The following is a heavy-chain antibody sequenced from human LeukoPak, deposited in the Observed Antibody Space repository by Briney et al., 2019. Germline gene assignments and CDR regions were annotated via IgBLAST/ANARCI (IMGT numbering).Heavy chain of an antibody. Sequence: ASVKVSCKASGYTFTNYDINWVRQAPGQGLEWMGRINTNTGNPTYVQGFTGRFVFSLDTSVSTAYLQINSLKADDTAVYYCARGPWVYWGQGTLVTVSS. V-gene: IGHV7-4-1*02. CDR3: ARGPWVY. J-gene: IGHJ4*02. CDR2: INTNTGNP. CDR1: GYTFTNYD.